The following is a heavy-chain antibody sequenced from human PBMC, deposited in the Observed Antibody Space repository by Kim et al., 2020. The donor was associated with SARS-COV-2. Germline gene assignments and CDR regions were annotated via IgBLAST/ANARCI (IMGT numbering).Heavy chain of an antibody. CDR2: VNTDGTDT. CDR1: GFTFSNYY. D-gene: IGHD4-17*01. V-gene: IGHV3-74*01. J-gene: IGHJ6*02. Sequence: GGSLRLSCVASGFTFSNYYMNWVRQAPGKGPVWVSRVNTDGTDTNFADSVKGRFTVSRDNAKNTLYLFMNTLRAEDTAVYYCARAPIGDSRYSFYAMDVWGQGTTVTVSS. CDR3: ARAPIGDSRYSFYAMDV.